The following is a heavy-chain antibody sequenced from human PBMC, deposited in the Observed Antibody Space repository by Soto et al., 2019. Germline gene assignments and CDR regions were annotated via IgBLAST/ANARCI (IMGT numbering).Heavy chain of an antibody. Sequence: ESLALACTVSGVSISSYYWSWIRQPPGKGLEWIGYIYYSGSTNYNPSLKSRVTISVDTSKNQFSLKLSSVTAADTAVYYCERGNHAHEDDPGPFLEWLITVGDAFDIWGQGTMVTV. CDR2: IYYSGST. V-gene: IGHV4-59*01. CDR1: GVSISSYY. CDR3: ERGNHAHEDDPGPFLEWLITVGDAFDI. D-gene: IGHD3-3*02. J-gene: IGHJ3*02.